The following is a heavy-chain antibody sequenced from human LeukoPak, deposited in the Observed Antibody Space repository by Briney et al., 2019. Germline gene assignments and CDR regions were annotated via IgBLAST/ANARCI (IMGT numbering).Heavy chain of an antibody. CDR2: ISPTGSTT. D-gene: IGHD6-6*01. CDR3: ARGPNSNWSGLDF. J-gene: IGHJ4*02. V-gene: IGHV3-74*01. CDR1: GFSFSGHW. Sequence: PGGSLRLSCTASGFSFSGHWMHWARQLPGKGLVWVSRISPTGSTTSYADSVKGRFTVSRDNAKNTLYLQVNNLRAEDTAVYYCARGPNSNWSGLDFWGQGTLLTDSS.